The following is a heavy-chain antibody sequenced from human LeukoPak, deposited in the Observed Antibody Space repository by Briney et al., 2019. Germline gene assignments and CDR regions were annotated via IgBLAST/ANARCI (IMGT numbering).Heavy chain of an antibody. Sequence: GGSLRLSCAASGFTFSSYSMNWVRQAPGKGLEWVSAISGSGGSTYYADSVKGRFTISRDNSKNTLYLQMNSLRAEDTAVYYCAKGYSYGYEGWFDPWGQGTLVTVSS. V-gene: IGHV3-23*01. J-gene: IGHJ5*02. CDR2: ISGSGGST. CDR1: GFTFSSYS. D-gene: IGHD5-18*01. CDR3: AKGYSYGYEGWFDP.